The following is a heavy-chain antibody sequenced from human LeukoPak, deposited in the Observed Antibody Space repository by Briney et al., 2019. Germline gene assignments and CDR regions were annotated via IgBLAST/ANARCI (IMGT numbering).Heavy chain of an antibody. V-gene: IGHV3-23*01. CDR3: ARDIAVAGVYYYYYGMDV. D-gene: IGHD6-19*01. J-gene: IGHJ6*02. Sequence: GGSLRLSCAASGFTFSSYAMGWVRQAPGEGLEWISAITPSGGSTYYADSVKGRFTISRDNSKNTLYLQMNSLRAEDTAVYYCARDIAVAGVYYYYYGMDVWGQGTTVTVSS. CDR1: GFTFSSYA. CDR2: ITPSGGST.